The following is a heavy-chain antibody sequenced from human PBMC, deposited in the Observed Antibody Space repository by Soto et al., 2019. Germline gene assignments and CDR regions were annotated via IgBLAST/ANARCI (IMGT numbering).Heavy chain of an antibody. Sequence: IKNSMNWVHQVPGKGLEWVASISSGSSDTWYADSVKGRFIISRDNAQNSLFLQMNTLRPDDTAMYYCARVAYWGPGTQVTVS. V-gene: IGHV3-21*01. CDR2: ISSGSSDT. CDR1: IKNS. CDR3: ARVAY. J-gene: IGHJ4*02.